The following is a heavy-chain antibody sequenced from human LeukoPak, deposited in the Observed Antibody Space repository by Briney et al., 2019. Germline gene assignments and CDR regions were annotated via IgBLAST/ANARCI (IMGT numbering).Heavy chain of an antibody. CDR2: IYPGDSDT. CDR1: GYSFTSYW. CDR3: ARSANRRRLDY. Sequence: GESLKISCKGSGYSFTSYWIGCVRQMPGEGLEWMGIIYPGDSDTRYSPSFQGQVTISADKSISTAYLQWSSLKASDTAMYYCARSANRRRLDYWGQGTLVTVSS. J-gene: IGHJ4*02. D-gene: IGHD1-14*01. V-gene: IGHV5-51*01.